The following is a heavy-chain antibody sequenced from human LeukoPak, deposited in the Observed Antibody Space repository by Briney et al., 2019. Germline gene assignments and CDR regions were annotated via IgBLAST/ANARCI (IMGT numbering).Heavy chain of an antibody. CDR1: GASISNHY. Sequence: SETLSLTCSVSGASISNHYWNWIRQSPGKGLEWIGYIFYSGGTNYNPSLKSRVTMSVDTSKNHFSLKLSSVTAADTAVYYCSNGMDVWGQGTMVTVSS. CDR2: IFYSGGT. CDR3: SNGMDV. V-gene: IGHV4-59*08. J-gene: IGHJ6*02.